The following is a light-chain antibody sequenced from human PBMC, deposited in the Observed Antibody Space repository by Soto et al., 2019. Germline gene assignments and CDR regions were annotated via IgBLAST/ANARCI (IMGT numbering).Light chain of an antibody. CDR2: DAS. J-gene: IGKJ5*01. CDR1: QSVSNNY. V-gene: IGKV3-11*01. Sequence: EIVLTQSPGTLSLSPGERATLSCRASQSVSNNYLAWYQQKPGQAPRLLIYDASNRATGTPARFSGSGSGTDFTLTISSLESEDFAIYYCQQRSNWPTFGQGTRLEIK. CDR3: QQRSNWPT.